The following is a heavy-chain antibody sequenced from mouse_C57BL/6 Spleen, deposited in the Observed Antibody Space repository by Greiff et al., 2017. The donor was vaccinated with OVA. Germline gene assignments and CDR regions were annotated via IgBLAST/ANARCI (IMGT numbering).Heavy chain of an antibody. CDR3: ARGSRGRYFDV. D-gene: IGHD1-1*01. V-gene: IGHV1-22*01. Sequence: VQLQQSGPELVKPGASVTMSCKASGYTFTDYNMHWVKQSHGKSLEWIGYINPNNGGTSYTQKFKGKATLTVNKSSSTAYMELRSLTSEDSAVYYCARGSRGRYFDVWGTGTTVTVSS. CDR2: INPNNGGT. J-gene: IGHJ1*03. CDR1: GYTFTDYN.